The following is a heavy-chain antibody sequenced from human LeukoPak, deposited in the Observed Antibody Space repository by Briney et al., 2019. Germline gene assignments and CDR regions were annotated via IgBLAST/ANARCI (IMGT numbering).Heavy chain of an antibody. J-gene: IGHJ4*02. CDR3: ARFTMIVMGDY. CDR2: INPSGGST. CDR1: GYTFTSYC. D-gene: IGHD3-22*01. V-gene: IGHV1-46*01. Sequence: SVKVSCKASGYTFTSYCMHWVREAPGHGLGWMGIINPSGGSTRYAQKFQDRVTMTRDTSTSTVYMELSSLRSEDTAVYYCARFTMIVMGDYWGQGTLVTVSS.